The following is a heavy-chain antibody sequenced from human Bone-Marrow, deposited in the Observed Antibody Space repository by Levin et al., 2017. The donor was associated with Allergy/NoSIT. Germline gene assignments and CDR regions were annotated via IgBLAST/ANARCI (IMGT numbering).Heavy chain of an antibody. Sequence: HPGGSLRLSCAASGFTFSSYAMHWVRQAPGKGLEWVAVISYDGSNKYYADSVKGRFTISRDNSKNTLYLQMNSLRAEDTAVYYCARAERRYSSSWYGDYDYYGMDVWGQGTTVTVSS. V-gene: IGHV3-30-3*01. J-gene: IGHJ6*02. CDR3: ARAERRYSSSWYGDYDYYGMDV. D-gene: IGHD6-13*01. CDR1: GFTFSSYA. CDR2: ISYDGSNK.